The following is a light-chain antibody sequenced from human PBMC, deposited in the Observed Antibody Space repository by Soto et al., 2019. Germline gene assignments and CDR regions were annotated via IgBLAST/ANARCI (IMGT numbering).Light chain of an antibody. CDR2: GAS. CDR1: QSVSSSY. V-gene: IGKV3-20*01. CDR3: QQYSTWPET. Sequence: EIVLTQSPGTLSLSPGERATLSCRASQSVSSSYLAWYQQKPGQAPRLLIYGASSRATGTPDRFSGSGSGIVFTLTISSLQSEDFAVYYCQQYSTWPETFGQGTKVDIK. J-gene: IGKJ2*01.